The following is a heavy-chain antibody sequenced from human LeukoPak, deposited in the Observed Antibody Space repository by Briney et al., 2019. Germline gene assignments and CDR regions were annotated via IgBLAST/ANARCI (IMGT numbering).Heavy chain of an antibody. Sequence: SETLSLTCTVSGGSISSSTHYWGWVRQPPGKGLEWIGSIYYSGSSYYSASLKRRLTISVDTSNNQFSLRLSSVTAADTAVYFCARETYSGSAWAYRYFDSWGQGTLVTVSS. CDR3: ARETYSGSAWAYRYFDS. D-gene: IGHD5-12*01. CDR1: GGSISSSTHY. CDR2: IYYSGSS. V-gene: IGHV4-39*07. J-gene: IGHJ4*02.